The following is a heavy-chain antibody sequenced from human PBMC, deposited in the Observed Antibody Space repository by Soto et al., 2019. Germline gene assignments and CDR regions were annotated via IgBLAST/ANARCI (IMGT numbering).Heavy chain of an antibody. J-gene: IGHJ5*02. CDR2: VRGNSYGA. CDR3: AKGKSENGVDWLDP. V-gene: IGHV3-23*01. Sequence: PVGSPRLSCAASGFMFENYAMIWVRQAPGKGLEWVATVRGNSYGAYYADSVRGRFIISRDNSKNTMSLQLNSLRDDDTAIYYCAKGKSENGVDWLDPWGPGTLVTVSS. CDR1: GFMFENYA. D-gene: IGHD2-8*01.